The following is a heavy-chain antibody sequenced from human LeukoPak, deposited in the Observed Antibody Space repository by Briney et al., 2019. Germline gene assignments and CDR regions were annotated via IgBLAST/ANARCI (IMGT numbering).Heavy chain of an antibody. CDR3: AKDPTPSSTMTTSYYNYLDV. D-gene: IGHD4-17*01. CDR1: GFPFSTSV. Sequence: PGGSLRLSCAASGFPFSTSVMHGVRQAAGKGLEWVTFIRHDGSNKYYADSVKGRFTISRDNSKNTLYLQMNSLRAEDTAVYYCAKDPTPSSTMTTSYYNYLDVWGKGTTVTVSS. J-gene: IGHJ6*03. CDR2: IRHDGSNK. V-gene: IGHV3-30*02.